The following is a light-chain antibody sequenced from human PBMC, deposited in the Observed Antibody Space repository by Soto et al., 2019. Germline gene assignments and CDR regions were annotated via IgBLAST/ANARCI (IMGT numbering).Light chain of an antibody. CDR2: GAS. Sequence: AIQMTQSPSSLSASFGDRVTISCGASQGIGNALGWYQQKPGKPPKVLIYGASNLQSGVPPRFSGSGYGTDFNLAISSLQTEDSATYYCLQDINYPWTFGQGTKVDIK. J-gene: IGKJ1*01. CDR3: LQDINYPWT. CDR1: QGIGNA. V-gene: IGKV1-6*02.